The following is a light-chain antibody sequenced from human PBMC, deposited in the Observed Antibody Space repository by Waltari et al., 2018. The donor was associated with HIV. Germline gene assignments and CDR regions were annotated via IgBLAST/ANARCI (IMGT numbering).Light chain of an antibody. V-gene: IGLV1-40*01. Sequence: QSVLTQPPSVSGAPGQRVTISCTGSSSNIGAGYDVHWYQQLPGTAPKLLIYCNSIRPSGVPDRFSGSKSGTSASLAITGLQAEDEADYYCQSYDSTVVFGGGTKLTVL. CDR3: QSYDSTVV. CDR2: CNS. CDR1: SSNIGAGYD. J-gene: IGLJ3*02.